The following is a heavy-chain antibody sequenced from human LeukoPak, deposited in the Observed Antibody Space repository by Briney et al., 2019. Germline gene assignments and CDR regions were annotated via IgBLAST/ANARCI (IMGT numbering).Heavy chain of an antibody. CDR2: ISAYNGNT. J-gene: IGHJ6*03. V-gene: IGHV1-18*01. D-gene: IGHD3-9*01. CDR1: GYTFTSYG. CDR3: ARDVYYDILTGDYYYYMDV. Sequence: VASLTLSCKASGYTFTSYGISWVRQAPGQGLEWIGWISAYNGNTNYAQKLQGRVTMTTDTSTSTAYMELRSLSSDDTAVYYCARDVYYDILTGDYYYYMDVWGKGTTVTVSS.